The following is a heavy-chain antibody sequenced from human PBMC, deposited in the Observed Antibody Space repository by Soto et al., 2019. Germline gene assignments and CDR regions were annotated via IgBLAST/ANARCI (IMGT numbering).Heavy chain of an antibody. CDR3: ARVPQSYDYIWGSYP. CDR1: GGSISSGGYY. J-gene: IGHJ4*02. D-gene: IGHD3-16*02. Sequence: SETLSLTCTVSGGSISSGGYYWSWIRQHPGKGLEWIGYIYYSGSTYYNPSLKSRVTISVDTSKNQFSLKLSSVTAADTAVYYCARVPQSYDYIWGSYPWGQGTLVTVSS. CDR2: IYYSGST. V-gene: IGHV4-31*03.